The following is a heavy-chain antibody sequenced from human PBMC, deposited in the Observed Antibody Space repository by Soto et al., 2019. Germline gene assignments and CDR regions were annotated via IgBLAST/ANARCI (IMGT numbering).Heavy chain of an antibody. V-gene: IGHV3-64*01. CDR2: ISSNGGST. J-gene: IGHJ4*02. CDR3: ARGTRDGYNYGSFDY. CDR1: GFTFSSYA. D-gene: IGHD5-12*01. Sequence: EVQLVESGGGLVQPGGSLRLSCAASGFTFSSYAIHWVRQAPGKGLEYVSAISSNGGSTYYANSVKGRFTISRDNSKNTLYLQMRSLRAEDMAVYYCARGTRDGYNYGSFDYWGQGTLVTVSS.